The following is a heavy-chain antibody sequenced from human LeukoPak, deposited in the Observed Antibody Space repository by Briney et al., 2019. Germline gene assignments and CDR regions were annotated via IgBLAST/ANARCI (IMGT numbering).Heavy chain of an antibody. CDR3: AKDEGLNTRYRWFDP. D-gene: IGHD1/OR15-1a*01. CDR2: ISGSGGST. Sequence: GGSLRLSCAASGFTFSNYAMNWVRQAPGKGLEWVSSISGSGGSTYYADSVKGRFTISRDNSKNTLYLQMNSLRAEDTAVYYCAKDEGLNTRYRWFDPWGQGTLVTVSS. V-gene: IGHV3-23*01. CDR1: GFTFSNYA. J-gene: IGHJ5*02.